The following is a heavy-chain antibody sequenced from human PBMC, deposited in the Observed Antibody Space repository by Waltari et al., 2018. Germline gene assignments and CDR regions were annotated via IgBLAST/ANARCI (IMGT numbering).Heavy chain of an antibody. Sequence: EVQLVESGGGLVRPGWSLSLSCAASGLTFRSYWMTWVRQAPGKGLEWVAIIKQDGSEKHYVDSVKGRFTISRDNAKNSLYLQMNSLRVEDTAIYYCARGNWAPFDYWGQGTLVTVSS. CDR1: GLTFRSYW. J-gene: IGHJ4*02. D-gene: IGHD7-27*01. CDR3: ARGNWAPFDY. V-gene: IGHV3-7*01. CDR2: IKQDGSEK.